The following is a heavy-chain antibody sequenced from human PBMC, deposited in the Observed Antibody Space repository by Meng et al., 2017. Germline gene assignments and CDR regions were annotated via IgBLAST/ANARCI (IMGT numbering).Heavy chain of an antibody. CDR1: GGSFSGYY. V-gene: IGHV4-34*01. D-gene: IGHD2-8*02. J-gene: IGHJ5*02. CDR2: INHSGST. Sequence: SETLSLTCAVYGGSFSGYYWSWIRQPPGKGLGWIGEINHSGSTNYNPSPKSRVTISVDTSKNQFSLKLSTVTAADTAVYYCARGLVGFYNSFDPWGQGTLVTVSS. CDR3: ARGLVGFYNSFDP.